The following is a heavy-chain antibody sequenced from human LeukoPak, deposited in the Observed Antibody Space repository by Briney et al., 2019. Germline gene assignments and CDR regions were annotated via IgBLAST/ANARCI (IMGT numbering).Heavy chain of an antibody. V-gene: IGHV3-74*01. D-gene: IGHD3-22*01. CDR3: ARVLTGSLYYDSSGFRY. CDR1: GFTFSSYW. J-gene: IGHJ4*02. CDR2: INSDGSST. Sequence: RGSLRLSCAASGFTFSSYWMHCVRQAPGKGLVWVSRINSDGSSTSYADSVKGRFTISRDNAKNTLYLQMNSLRAEDTAVYYCARVLTGSLYYDSSGFRYWGQGTLVTVSS.